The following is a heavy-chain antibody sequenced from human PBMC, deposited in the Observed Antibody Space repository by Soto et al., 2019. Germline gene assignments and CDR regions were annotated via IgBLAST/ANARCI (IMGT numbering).Heavy chain of an antibody. J-gene: IGHJ5*02. CDR2: VNHSGNT. D-gene: IGHD6-6*01. CDR1: GGSFSGYK. CDR3: ARVRDPSIDPRLSWFEP. V-gene: IGHV4-34*01. Sequence: PSETLSLTCAVYGGSFSGYKWSWIRQPPGKGLEWIGEVNHSGNTKYNPSLKSRVTISGDMSKKQFSLKLSSVTAADTGIYYCARVRDPSIDPRLSWFEPWGQGTPVTVS.